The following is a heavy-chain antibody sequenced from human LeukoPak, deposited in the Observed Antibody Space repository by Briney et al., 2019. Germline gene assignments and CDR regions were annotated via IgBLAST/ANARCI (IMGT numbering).Heavy chain of an antibody. V-gene: IGHV4-59*12. CDR1: GGSINNYY. Sequence: SETLSLTCTVSGGSINNYYWNWIRQPPGKGLEWIGYIFYSGGTNYNPSLKSRVTMSVDTSKNQFSLKLSSVTAADTAVYYCARSSRITMIRSPDAFDIWGQGTMVTVSS. CDR2: IFYSGGT. D-gene: IGHD3-22*01. CDR3: ARSSRITMIRSPDAFDI. J-gene: IGHJ3*02.